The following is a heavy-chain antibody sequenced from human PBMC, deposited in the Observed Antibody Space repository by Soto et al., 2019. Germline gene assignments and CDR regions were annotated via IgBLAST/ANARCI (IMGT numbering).Heavy chain of an antibody. CDR1: GFTFSSYS. V-gene: IGHV3-21*01. J-gene: IGHJ6*03. CDR2: ISSSSSYI. D-gene: IGHD4-17*01. CDR3: ASLLKTTVTTSYYMDV. Sequence: GGSLRLSCASSGFTFSSYSMNWVRQAPGKGLEWVSSISSSSSYIYYADSVKGRFTISRDNAKNSLYLQMNSLRAEDTAVYYYASLLKTTVTTSYYMDVWGKGTTVTVSS.